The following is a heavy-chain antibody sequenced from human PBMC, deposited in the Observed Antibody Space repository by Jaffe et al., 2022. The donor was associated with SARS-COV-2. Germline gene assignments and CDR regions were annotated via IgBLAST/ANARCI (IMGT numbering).Heavy chain of an antibody. Sequence: EVQLVESGGGLVKPGGSLRLSCAASGFTFSSYSMNWVRQAPGKGLEWVSSISSSSSYIYYADSVKGRFTISRDNAKNSLYLQMNSLRAEDTAVYYCAGGAIVVVSPGLLDYWGQGTLVTVSS. CDR2: ISSSSSYI. V-gene: IGHV3-21*01. J-gene: IGHJ4*02. CDR1: GFTFSSYS. CDR3: AGGAIVVVSPGLLDY. D-gene: IGHD3-22*01.